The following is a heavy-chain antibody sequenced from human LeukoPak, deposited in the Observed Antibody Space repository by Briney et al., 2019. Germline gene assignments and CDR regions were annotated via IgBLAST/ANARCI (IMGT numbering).Heavy chain of an antibody. CDR2: FDPEDGET. J-gene: IGHJ6*03. D-gene: IGHD6-13*01. CDR1: GYTLTELS. CDR3: ATDDSSSWYRLMDV. Sequence: ASVKASCKVSGYTLTELSMHWVRQAPGKGLEWMGGFDPEDGETIYAQKSQGRVTMTEDTSTDTAYMELSSLRSEDTAVYYCATDDSSSWYRLMDVWGKGTTVTVSS. V-gene: IGHV1-24*01.